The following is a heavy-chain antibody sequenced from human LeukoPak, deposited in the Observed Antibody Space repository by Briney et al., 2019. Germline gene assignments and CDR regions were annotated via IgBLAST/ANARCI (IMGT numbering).Heavy chain of an antibody. CDR2: ISAYNGNT. CDR1: GYTFTSYG. V-gene: IGHV1-18*01. Sequence: ASVKVSCKASGYTFTSYGISWVRQAPGQGLEWMGWISAYNGNTNYAQKLQGRVTMTTDTSTSTAYMEPRSLRSDDTAVYYCARGEIYYDILTGYYPYYYYYMDVWGKGTTVTVSS. D-gene: IGHD3-9*01. CDR3: ARGEIYYDILTGYYPYYYYYMDV. J-gene: IGHJ6*03.